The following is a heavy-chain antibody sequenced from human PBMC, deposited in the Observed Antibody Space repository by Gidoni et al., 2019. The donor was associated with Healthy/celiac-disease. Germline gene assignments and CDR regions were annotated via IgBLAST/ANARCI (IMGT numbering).Heavy chain of an antibody. J-gene: IGHJ4*02. CDR3: ARGNYVWGSYRLFDY. Sequence: GYAQKFQGRVTMTRNTSISTAYMELSSLRSEDTAVYYCARGNYVWGSYRLFDYWGQGTLVTVSS. V-gene: IGHV1-8*01. D-gene: IGHD3-16*02.